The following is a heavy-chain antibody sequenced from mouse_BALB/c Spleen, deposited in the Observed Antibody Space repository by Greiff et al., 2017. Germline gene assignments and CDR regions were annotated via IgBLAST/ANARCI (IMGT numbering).Heavy chain of an antibody. CDR2: ISSGGST. V-gene: IGHV5-6-5*01. Sequence: EVKVEESGGGLVKPGGSLKLSCAASGFTFSSYAMSWVRQTPEKRLEWVASISSGGSTYYPDSVKGRFTISRDNARNILYLQMSSLRSEDTAMYYCARGYYGSSYVSFAYWGQGTLVTVSA. CDR1: GFTFSSYA. CDR3: ARGYYGSSYVSFAY. J-gene: IGHJ3*01. D-gene: IGHD1-1*01.